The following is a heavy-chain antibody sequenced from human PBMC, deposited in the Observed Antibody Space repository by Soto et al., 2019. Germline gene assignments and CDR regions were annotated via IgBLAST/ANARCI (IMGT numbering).Heavy chain of an antibody. CDR1: GGSISSYY. J-gene: IGHJ4*02. Sequence: QVQLQESGPGLVKPSETLSLTCTVSGGSISSYYWSWIRQPPGKGLEWIGYIYYSGITDYNPSLKSRVTISGDTSKSQFSLKLSSVTAADTAVYYCARGGGVYSFDYWGQGTLVTVSS. V-gene: IGHV4-59*01. CDR2: IYYSGIT. CDR3: ARGGGVYSFDY. D-gene: IGHD2-8*02.